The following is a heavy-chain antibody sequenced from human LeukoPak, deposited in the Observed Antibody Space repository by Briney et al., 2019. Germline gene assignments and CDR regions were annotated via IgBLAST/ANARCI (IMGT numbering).Heavy chain of an antibody. CDR3: ARDNHDFWSGQTAFAP. D-gene: IGHD3-3*01. V-gene: IGHV4-61*02. CDR2: IYTSGST. J-gene: IGHJ5*02. CDR1: GGSISSGSYY. Sequence: SQTLSLTCTVSGGSISSGSYYWSWIRQPAGKGLEWIGRIYTSGSTNYNPSLKSRVTISVDTSKNQFSLKLSSVTAADTAVYYCARDNHDFWSGQTAFAPWGQGTLVTVSS.